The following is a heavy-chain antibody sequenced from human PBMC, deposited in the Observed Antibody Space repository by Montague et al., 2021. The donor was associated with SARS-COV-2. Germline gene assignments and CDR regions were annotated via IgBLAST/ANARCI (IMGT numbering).Heavy chain of an antibody. Sequence: SLRLSCAASGFTFDDSAMHWVRQAPGKGLEWVSGISWNSGSIGYADSVKGRFTISRDNAKNSLYLQMNSLRAEDTALYYCAKAHYYDSSRYDNWGQGTLVTDSA. V-gene: IGHV3-9*01. CDR2: ISWNSGSI. D-gene: IGHD3-22*01. CDR1: GFTFDDSA. J-gene: IGHJ4*02. CDR3: AKAHYYDSSRYDN.